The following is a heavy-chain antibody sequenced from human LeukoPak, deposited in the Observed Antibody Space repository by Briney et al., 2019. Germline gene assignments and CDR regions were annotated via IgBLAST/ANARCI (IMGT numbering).Heavy chain of an antibody. J-gene: IGHJ4*02. CDR1: GFTFSSYA. Sequence: PGGSLRLSCAASGFTFSSYAMHWVRQAPGKGLGWVAVISYDGSNKYYADSVKGRFTISRDNAKNTLYLQMNSLRAEDTAVYYCARGWGRYCSGGSCYSRGGPLDYWGQGTLVTVSS. CDR2: ISYDGSNK. D-gene: IGHD2-15*01. V-gene: IGHV3-30*04. CDR3: ARGWGRYCSGGSCYSRGGPLDY.